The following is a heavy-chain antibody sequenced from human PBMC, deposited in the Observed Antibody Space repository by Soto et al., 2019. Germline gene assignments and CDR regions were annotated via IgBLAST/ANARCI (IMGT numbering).Heavy chain of an antibody. J-gene: IGHJ6*02. D-gene: IGHD1-26*01. Sequence: EVQLVESGGGLVQPGGSERLSCATSGFTFTRYSMNWVRQAPGKGLEWVSYISGSSSNIKYADSVKGRFTISRDNAKNFLYLQMNSLRAEDTAVYFCARDVYSGTWTTEEDVWGQGTTVTVSS. CDR2: ISGSSSNI. V-gene: IGHV3-48*01. CDR1: GFTFTRYS. CDR3: ARDVYSGTWTTEEDV.